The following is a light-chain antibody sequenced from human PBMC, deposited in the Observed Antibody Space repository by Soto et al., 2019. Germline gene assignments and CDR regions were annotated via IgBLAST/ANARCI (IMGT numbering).Light chain of an antibody. V-gene: IGKV3-20*01. J-gene: IGKJ1*01. CDR1: QSVTTTY. CDR3: YQYGSSPRT. CDR2: GAS. Sequence: EIVLTQSPGTLSLSPGERATLSCGASQSVTTTYLAWYQHKPDQAPRLLIYGASGRASGIPDRFSGSGSGTDYTLTISRLEPEDFAVYYWYQYGSSPRTFGQGTKEQIK.